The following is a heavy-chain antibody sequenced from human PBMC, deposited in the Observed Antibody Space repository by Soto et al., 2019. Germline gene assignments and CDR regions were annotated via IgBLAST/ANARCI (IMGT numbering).Heavy chain of an antibody. D-gene: IGHD2-2*01. V-gene: IGHV3-33*01. CDR3: ARDDGCSSTSCYAELVDSYYYGMDV. CDR2: IWYDGSNK. CDR1: GFTFSSYG. J-gene: IGHJ6*02. Sequence: GESLKISCAASGFTFSSYGMHWVRQAPGKGLEWVAVIWYDGSNKYYADSVKGRFTISRDNSKNTLYLQMNSLRAEDTAVYYCARDDGCSSTSCYAELVDSYYYGMDVWGQGTTVTVSS.